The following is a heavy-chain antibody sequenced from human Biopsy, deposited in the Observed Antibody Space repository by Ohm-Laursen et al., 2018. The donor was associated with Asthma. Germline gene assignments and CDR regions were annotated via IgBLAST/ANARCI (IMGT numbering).Heavy chain of an antibody. D-gene: IGHD6-6*01. Sequence: SETLSPTCIVSGDAMSTSGSYWGWIRQSPGKGLEWIGSIYYSGRTYYNPSLESRVTISADTSKNHFSLKVTSVTAADTAVYYCARAVSSSSYWYFDLWGRGDLVTVSS. CDR2: IYYSGRT. V-gene: IGHV4-39*02. CDR3: ARAVSSSSYWYFDL. CDR1: GDAMSTSGSY. J-gene: IGHJ2*01.